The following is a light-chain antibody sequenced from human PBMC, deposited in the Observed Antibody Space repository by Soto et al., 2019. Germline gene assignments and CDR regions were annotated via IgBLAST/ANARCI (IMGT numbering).Light chain of an antibody. J-gene: IGKJ2*01. V-gene: IGKV1-5*01. CDR2: DVS. CDR3: HQYGSSPPYT. CDR1: QSFSNW. Sequence: DIQMTQSPSTLSASLGERVTITCRASQSFSNWLAWYQQKPGKAPRLLIYDVSSLESGVPSRFSGSASGTEFILTISRLEPEDFAVYYCHQYGSSPPYTFGQGTKLEIK.